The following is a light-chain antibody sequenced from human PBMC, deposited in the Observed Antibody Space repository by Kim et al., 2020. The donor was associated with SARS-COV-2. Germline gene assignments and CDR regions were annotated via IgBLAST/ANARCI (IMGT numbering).Light chain of an antibody. CDR3: ATWDDSLSGQV. CDR2: TNN. Sequence: GQRVTISCSGSSSNIGNNYVHWYQPLPGTAPKLLIHTNNQRPSGVPDRFSGSKSGTSASLAISGLRSEDEAYYYCATWDDSLSGQVFGGGTQLTVL. J-gene: IGLJ3*02. CDR1: SSNIGNNY. V-gene: IGLV1-47*01.